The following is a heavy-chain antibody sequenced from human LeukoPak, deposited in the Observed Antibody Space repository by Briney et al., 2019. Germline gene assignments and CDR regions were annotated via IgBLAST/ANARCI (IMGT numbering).Heavy chain of an antibody. J-gene: IGHJ3*02. V-gene: IGHV4-34*01. Sequence: PSETLSLTCAVHGGSFSGYYWSWIRQPPGKGLEWIGEINHSGSTNYNPSLKSRVTISVATSKNQFSLKLTSVTAADTAVYYCANLGPYYYDSSRYEGFDIWGQGTMVTVSS. D-gene: IGHD3-22*01. CDR2: INHSGST. CDR3: ANLGPYYYDSSRYEGFDI. CDR1: GGSFSGYY.